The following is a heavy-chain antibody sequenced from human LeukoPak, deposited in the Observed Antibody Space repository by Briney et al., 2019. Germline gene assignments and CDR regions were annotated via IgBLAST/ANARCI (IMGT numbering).Heavy chain of an antibody. CDR1: GGTFSSYA. V-gene: IGHV1-69*06. CDR2: IIPIFGTA. J-gene: IGHJ4*02. CDR3: ARGHHSSGYITAYYFDY. Sequence: ASVKVSCKASGGTFSSYAISWVRQAPGQGLEWMGGIIPIFGTANYAQKFQGRVTITADKSTSTAYMELSSLRSEDTAVYYCARGHHSSGYITAYYFDYWGQGTLVTVSS. D-gene: IGHD3-22*01.